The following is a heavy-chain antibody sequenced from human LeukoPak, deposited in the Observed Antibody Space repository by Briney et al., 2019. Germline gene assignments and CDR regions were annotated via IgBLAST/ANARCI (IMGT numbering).Heavy chain of an antibody. CDR3: AKAVGYGSGTYYFDY. Sequence: SGGSLRLSCAASGFTFSDYYRSWIRQAPGKGLEWVSYISSSGSTIYYADSVKGRFTISMDNAKNTLYLQMNSLRAEDTAVYYCAKAVGYGSGTYYFDYWGQGTLVTVSS. J-gene: IGHJ4*02. D-gene: IGHD3-10*01. CDR2: ISSSGSTI. V-gene: IGHV3-11*04. CDR1: GFTFSDYY.